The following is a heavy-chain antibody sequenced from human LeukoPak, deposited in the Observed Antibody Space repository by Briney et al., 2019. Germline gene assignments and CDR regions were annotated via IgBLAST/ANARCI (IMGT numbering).Heavy chain of an antibody. D-gene: IGHD6-19*01. V-gene: IGHV3-30*18. CDR1: GFTFSSYA. Sequence: GGSLRLSCAASGFTFSSYAMHWVRQAPGKGLEWVAVISYDGSDKYYVDSVKGRFTISRDNSKNTLYLQMNSLRAEDTALYYCVKRVYTSVSFDCWGQGTLVTVSS. CDR2: ISYDGSDK. CDR3: VKRVYTSVSFDC. J-gene: IGHJ4*02.